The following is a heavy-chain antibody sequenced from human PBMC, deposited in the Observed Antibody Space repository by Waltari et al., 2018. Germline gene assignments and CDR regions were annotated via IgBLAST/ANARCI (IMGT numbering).Heavy chain of an antibody. J-gene: IGHJ4*02. Sequence: QVQLVQSGAEVKKPGASVKVSCKVSGYTLTELSMHWVRQAPGKGLEWMGGFEPEDGETIYAQKFQGRVTMTEDTSTDTAYMELSSLRSEDTAVYYCATSGDFPLLWFGELRDWGQGTLVTVSS. CDR3: ATSGDFPLLWFGELRD. CDR1: GYTLTELS. CDR2: FEPEDGET. D-gene: IGHD3-10*01. V-gene: IGHV1-24*01.